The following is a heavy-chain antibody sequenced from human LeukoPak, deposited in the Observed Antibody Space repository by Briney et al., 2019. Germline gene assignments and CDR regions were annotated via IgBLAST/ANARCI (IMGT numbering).Heavy chain of an antibody. CDR3: ARGSNWGFDY. CDR2: IWYDGSNK. D-gene: IGHD7-27*01. V-gene: IGHV3-33*01. CDR1: GFTFSNSS. J-gene: IGHJ4*02. Sequence: GGSLRLSCAASGFTFSNSSMHWVRQAPGKGLDWVAVIWYDGSNKYYADSVMGRFTISRDNSKNTLYLQMNSLRAEDTAVYYCARGSNWGFDYWGQGTLVTVSS.